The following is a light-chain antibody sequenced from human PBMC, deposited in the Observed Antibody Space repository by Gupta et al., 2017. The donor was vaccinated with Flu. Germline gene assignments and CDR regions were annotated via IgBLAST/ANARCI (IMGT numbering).Light chain of an antibody. CDR2: GAS. CDR3: QHYNNWPPGT. CDR1: QSVSSD. J-gene: IGKJ1*01. V-gene: IGKV3-15*01. Sequence: PPSPATLSVSPGERATLSCRASQSVSSDLAWYQQKPGQAPRLLIYGASTRATGIPDRFSGSGSGTEFTLTISSLKSEDFAVYYCQHYNNWPPGTFGQGTKVEV.